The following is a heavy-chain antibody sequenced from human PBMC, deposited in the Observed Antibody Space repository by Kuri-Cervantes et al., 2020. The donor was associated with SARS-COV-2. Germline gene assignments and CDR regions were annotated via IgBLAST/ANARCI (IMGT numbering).Heavy chain of an antibody. D-gene: IGHD1-26*01. CDR2: IRYDGSNK. Sequence: GGSLRLSCAASGFTVSSNYMSWVRQAPGKGLEWVAFIRYDGSNKYYADSVKGRFTISRDNSKNTLYLQMNSLRAEDTAVYYCAKDVAVGAHGVFDYWGQGTLVTVSS. J-gene: IGHJ4*02. CDR1: GFTVSSNY. CDR3: AKDVAVGAHGVFDY. V-gene: IGHV3-30*02.